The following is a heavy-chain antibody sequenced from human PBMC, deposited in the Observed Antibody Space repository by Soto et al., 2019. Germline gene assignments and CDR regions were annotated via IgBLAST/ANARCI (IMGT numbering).Heavy chain of an antibody. D-gene: IGHD3-16*01. CDR1: GLTFSYYS. CDR2: ISSGSSTI. V-gene: IGHV3-48*02. J-gene: IGHJ4*02. CDR3: ATDRSVAFVNEPFDF. Sequence: EVQLVEAGGGLVQPGGSLRLSCTASGLTFSYYSLNWVRQRPGKGLEWVAHISSGSSTINYADSVRSRFTISRDDAKDSLYLQMNSLRDEDTAMYYCATDRSVAFVNEPFDFWGQGTLVSVSS.